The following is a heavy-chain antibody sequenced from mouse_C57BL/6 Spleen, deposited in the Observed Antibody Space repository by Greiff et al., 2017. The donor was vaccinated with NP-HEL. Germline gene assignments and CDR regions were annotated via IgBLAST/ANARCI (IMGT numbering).Heavy chain of an antibody. CDR2: IYPVGGYT. J-gene: IGHJ1*03. V-gene: IGHV1-63*01. CDR3: ARSLSGGYFDV. CDR1: GYTFTNYW. D-gene: IGHD3-1*01. Sequence: QVQLQQSGAELVRPGTSEKMSCKASGYTFTNYWIGWAKQRPGHGLEWIGDIYPVGGYTNYNEKFKGKATLTADKSSSTAYMQFSSLTSEDSAIYYCARSLSGGYFDVWGTGTTVTVSS.